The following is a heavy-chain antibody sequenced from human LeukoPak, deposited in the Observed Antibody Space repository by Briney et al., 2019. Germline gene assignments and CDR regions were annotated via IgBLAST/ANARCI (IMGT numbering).Heavy chain of an antibody. CDR2: IHYSGST. D-gene: IGHD1-14*01. Sequence: KPSETLSLTCSVSGGSISGYYWSWIRQPPGKGLEWIGYIHYSGSTNYNPSLKSRVTISVDTSKNQFSLKLSSVTAADTAVYYCACPSGNHLYSFDYWGQGTLVTVSS. CDR1: GGSISGYY. J-gene: IGHJ4*02. CDR3: ACPSGNHLYSFDY. V-gene: IGHV4-59*12.